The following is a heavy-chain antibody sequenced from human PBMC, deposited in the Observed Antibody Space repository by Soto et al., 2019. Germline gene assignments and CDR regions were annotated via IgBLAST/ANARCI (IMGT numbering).Heavy chain of an antibody. V-gene: IGHV4-59*01. Sequence: SETLSLTCTVSGGSISSYYWSWIRQPPGKGLEWIGYIYYSGSTNYNPSLKSRVTISVDTSKNQFSLKLSSVTAADTAVYYCARVALAYSSSWFDYWGQGTLVTVSS. CDR2: IYYSGST. J-gene: IGHJ4*02. CDR1: GGSISSYY. D-gene: IGHD6-13*01. CDR3: ARVALAYSSSWFDY.